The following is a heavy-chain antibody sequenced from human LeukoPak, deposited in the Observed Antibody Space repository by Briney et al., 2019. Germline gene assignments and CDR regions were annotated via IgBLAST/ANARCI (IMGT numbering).Heavy chain of an antibody. CDR1: RFTFGDYY. Sequence: PGGSLRLSCAASRFTFGDYYMSWIRQAPGKGLEWVSYISSSGDIRSYADSVKGRFTISRDNSKNTLYLQMNSLRAEDTAVYYCAHNVLLWFGEFPGAFDIWGQGTMVTVSS. V-gene: IGHV3-11*01. CDR3: AHNVLLWFGEFPGAFDI. CDR2: ISSSGDIR. J-gene: IGHJ3*02. D-gene: IGHD3-10*01.